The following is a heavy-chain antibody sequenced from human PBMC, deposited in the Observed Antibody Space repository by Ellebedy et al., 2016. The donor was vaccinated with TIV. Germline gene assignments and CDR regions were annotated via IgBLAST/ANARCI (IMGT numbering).Heavy chain of an antibody. D-gene: IGHD3-16*01. J-gene: IGHJ4*02. CDR2: MSEYDGRT. V-gene: IGHV3-23*01. Sequence: GESLKISCATSGFTFSAYVMAWVRQIPGKGLEWVSAMSEYDGRTFYADSVKGRFTISRDNSRDTLFLQMNSLIAEDTAVYYCTKRAEGWGFFDYWGQGILVTVSS. CDR1: GFTFSAYV. CDR3: TKRAEGWGFFDY.